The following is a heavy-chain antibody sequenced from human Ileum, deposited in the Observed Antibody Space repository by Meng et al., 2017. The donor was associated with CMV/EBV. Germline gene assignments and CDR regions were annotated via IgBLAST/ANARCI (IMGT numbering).Heavy chain of an antibody. J-gene: IGHJ4*02. CDR3: ARVRQLWPEDYFDY. D-gene: IGHD5-18*01. CDR2: INPNSGGT. Sequence: SVKVSFKASGYTFTGYYMHWVRQAPGQGRAWMGWINPNSGGTNYAQKLQGRVTMTSDTSISTAYMELSRLRSDDTAVYYCARVRQLWPEDYFDYWGQGTLVTVSS. V-gene: IGHV1-2*02. CDR1: GYTFTGYY.